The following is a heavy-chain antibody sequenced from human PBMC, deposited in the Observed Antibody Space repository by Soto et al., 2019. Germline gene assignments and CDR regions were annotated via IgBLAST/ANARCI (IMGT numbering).Heavy chain of an antibody. CDR2: ISSFGDST. J-gene: IGHJ2*01. Sequence: EVQLVESGGGLVQPGGSLRLSCAASGFMFNSYAMHWVRQAPGKGLEYVSAISSFGDSTFYANSVKDRFTISRDNSKNTLYLQMGSLRAEDMAVYYCARRTAGWYFDLWGRGTLVTVSS. CDR1: GFMFNSYA. V-gene: IGHV3-64*01. D-gene: IGHD2-21*02. CDR3: ARRTAGWYFDL.